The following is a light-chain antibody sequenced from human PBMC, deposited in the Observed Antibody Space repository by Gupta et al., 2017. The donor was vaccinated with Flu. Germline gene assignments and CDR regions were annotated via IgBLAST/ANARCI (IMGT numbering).Light chain of an antibody. CDR1: QRVSGSF. V-gene: IGKV3-20*01. CDR2: GSS. CDR3: HHYGTSPPYS. J-gene: IGKJ2*03. Sequence: VLTQSPVTLSLFPGERANLSCRASQRVSGSFLAWYQQRPGQSPRVTLHGSSYRAPGIPDKFSGSGSGTDFTLAITTLEPEDSAVYYCHHYGTSPPYSFGQGTKLE.